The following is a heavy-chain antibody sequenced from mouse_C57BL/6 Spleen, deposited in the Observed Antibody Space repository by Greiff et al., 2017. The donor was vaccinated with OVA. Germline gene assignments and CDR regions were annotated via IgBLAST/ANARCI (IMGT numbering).Heavy chain of an antibody. CDR3: AIWRGGFYYAMAY. J-gene: IGHJ4*01. Sequence: QVQLQQPGAELVKPGASVKVSCKASGYTFTSYWMHWVKQRPGQGLEWIGRIHPSDSDTNYNQKFKGKATLTVDKYSSTAYMQLSSLTSEDSAVYYCAIWRGGFYYAMAYWGQGTLVTVSS. V-gene: IGHV1-74*01. CDR2: IHPSDSDT. CDR1: GYTFTSYW. D-gene: IGHD1-1*02.